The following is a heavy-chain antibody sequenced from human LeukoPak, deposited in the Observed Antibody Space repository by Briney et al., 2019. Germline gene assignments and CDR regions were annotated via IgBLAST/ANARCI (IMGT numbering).Heavy chain of an antibody. J-gene: IGHJ4*02. CDR1: GGSINNSIYY. V-gene: IGHV4-39*01. CDR2: IYYSGST. CDR3: ARHYYDSSGYYPDY. Sequence: SETLSLTCTVSGGSINNSIYYWGWIRQPPGKGLEWIGSIYYSGSTYYNPSLKSRVTISVDTSKNQFSLKLSSVTAADTAVYYCARHYYDSSGYYPDYWGQGTLVTVSS. D-gene: IGHD3-22*01.